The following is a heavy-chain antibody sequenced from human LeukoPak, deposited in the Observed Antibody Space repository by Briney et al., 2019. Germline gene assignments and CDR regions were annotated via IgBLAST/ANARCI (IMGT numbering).Heavy chain of an antibody. D-gene: IGHD2-15*01. CDR2: ASAYNDDT. J-gene: IGHJ4*02. V-gene: IGHV1-18*01. CDR1: GYIFTNFG. CDR3: ARDPGYCSGGTCRVDF. Sequence: VASVKVSCKASGYIFTNFGIGWVRQAPGQGLEWMGWASAYNDDTYYAQRFQGRVTMTTDTSTSTAYMELRSLTSDDTAVYFCARDPGYCSGGTCRVDFWGQGTLVTVSS.